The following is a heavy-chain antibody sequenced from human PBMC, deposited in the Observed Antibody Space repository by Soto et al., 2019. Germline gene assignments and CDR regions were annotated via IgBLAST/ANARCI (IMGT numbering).Heavy chain of an antibody. CDR1: GFTFSNYG. CDR2: ISASAGST. D-gene: IGHD3-22*01. J-gene: IGHJ6*02. Sequence: GGSLRLSCAASGFTFSNYGMNWVRQAPGKGLEWVSAISASAGSTYYADSVKGRFTISRDNSKNTMYLQMDSLRAEDTAVYYCANPPSYYDSSGYYGYYYYGMDVWSQGTTVTVSS. V-gene: IGHV3-23*01. CDR3: ANPPSYYDSSGYYGYYYYGMDV.